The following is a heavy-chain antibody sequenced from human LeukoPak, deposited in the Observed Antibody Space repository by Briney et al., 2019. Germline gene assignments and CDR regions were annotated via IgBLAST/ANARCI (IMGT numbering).Heavy chain of an antibody. CDR3: ARDKVDCSSTSCYAVHYYYYGMDV. CDR2: IIPIFGTA. D-gene: IGHD2-2*01. J-gene: IGHJ6*02. Sequence: SVKVSCKASGGTFSSYAISWVRQAPGQGLEWMGGIIPIFGTANYAQKFQGRVTITADESTSTAYMELSSLRSEDTAVYYCARDKVDCSSTSCYAVHYYYYGMDVWGQGTAVTVSS. CDR1: GGTFSSYA. V-gene: IGHV1-69*13.